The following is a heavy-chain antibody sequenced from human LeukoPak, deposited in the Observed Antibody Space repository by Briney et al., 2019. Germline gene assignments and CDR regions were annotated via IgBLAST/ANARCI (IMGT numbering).Heavy chain of an antibody. CDR3: AREYGVAAAFGAFDI. J-gene: IGHJ3*02. D-gene: IGHD6-13*01. CDR2: INAGNGNT. Sequence: ASVTVSCKASGYTFTSYAMHWVRQAPGQRLEWMGWINAGNGNTKYSQEFQGRVTITRDTSASTAYMELSSLRSEDMAVYYCAREYGVAAAFGAFDIWGQGTMVTVSS. V-gene: IGHV1-3*03. CDR1: GYTFTSYA.